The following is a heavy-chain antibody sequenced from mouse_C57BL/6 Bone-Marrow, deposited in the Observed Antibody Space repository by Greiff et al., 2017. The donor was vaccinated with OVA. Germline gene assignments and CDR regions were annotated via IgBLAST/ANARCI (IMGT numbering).Heavy chain of an antibody. J-gene: IGHJ3*01. D-gene: IGHD2-5*01. CDR2: ISNGGGST. V-gene: IGHV5-12*01. CDR1: GFTFSDYY. CDR3: ARSYYSNYVAWFSY. Sequence: EVQRVESGGGLVQPGGSLKLSCAASGFTFSDYYMYWVRQTPEKRLEWVAYISNGGGSTYYPDTVKGRFTISRDNAKNTLYLQMSRLKSEYTAMYYCARSYYSNYVAWFSYWGQGTLVTVSA.